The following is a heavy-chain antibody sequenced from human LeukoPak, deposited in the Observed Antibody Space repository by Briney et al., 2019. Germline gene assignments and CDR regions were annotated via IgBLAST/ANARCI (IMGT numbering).Heavy chain of an antibody. CDR2: INAGNGNT. V-gene: IGHV1-3*01. Sequence: ASVKVSCKTSDYSFSSYGFTWVRQAPEQRLEWMGWINAGNGNTKYSQKFQGRVTITRDTSASTAYMELSSLRSEDTAVYYCARGSSWSFIDYWGQGTLVTVSS. CDR1: DYSFSSYG. CDR3: ARGSSWSFIDY. D-gene: IGHD6-13*01. J-gene: IGHJ4*02.